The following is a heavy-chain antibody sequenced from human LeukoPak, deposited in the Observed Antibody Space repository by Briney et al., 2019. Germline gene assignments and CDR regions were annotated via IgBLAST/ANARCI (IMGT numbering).Heavy chain of an antibody. J-gene: IGHJ5*02. CDR3: ARGPPVRYSRRWSSPYNWFDP. V-gene: IGHV4-34*01. CDR1: GGSFSGYY. CDR2: INHSGST. Sequence: SETLSLTCAVYGGSFSGYYWSWIRQPPGKGLEWIGEINHSGSTNYNPSLKSRVTISVDTSKNQFSLKLSSVTAADTAVYYCARGPPVRYSRRWSSPYNWFDPWGQGTLVTVST. D-gene: IGHD6-13*01.